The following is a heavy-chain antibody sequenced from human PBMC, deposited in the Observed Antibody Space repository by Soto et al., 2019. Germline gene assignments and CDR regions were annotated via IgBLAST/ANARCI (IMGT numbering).Heavy chain of an antibody. CDR3: GRIYGSGGYNFYGMDV. J-gene: IGHJ6*02. D-gene: IGHD3-10*01. CDR1: DGSSRSSSYY. Sequence: SETLSLSCTASDGSSRSSSYYWGWFRQPPGKGLEWIANIFYSGITFYNPSLKSRVTISVDTSKNQFSLHLRSVTDADTAAYRCGRIYGSGGYNFYGMDVWGQGTTVTVS. V-gene: IGHV4-39*01. CDR2: IFYSGIT.